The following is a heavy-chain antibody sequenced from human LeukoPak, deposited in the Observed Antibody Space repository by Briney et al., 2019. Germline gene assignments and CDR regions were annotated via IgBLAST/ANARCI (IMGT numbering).Heavy chain of an antibody. CDR2: IFPSGGEI. D-gene: IGHD3-22*01. CDR1: GFTFSTFA. Sequence: GGSLRLSCAASGFTFSTFAMIWVRQPPGKGLEWVSSIFPSGGEIHYADSVRGRFTISRDNSKSILSLQMNSLRAEDTAVYYCAKGAYDSSGYYAPFDYWGQGTLVTISS. J-gene: IGHJ4*02. V-gene: IGHV3-23*01. CDR3: AKGAYDSSGYYAPFDY.